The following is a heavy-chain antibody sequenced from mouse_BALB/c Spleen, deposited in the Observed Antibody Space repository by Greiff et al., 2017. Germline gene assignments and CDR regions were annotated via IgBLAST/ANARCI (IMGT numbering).Heavy chain of an antibody. V-gene: IGHV1-69*01. Sequence: VQLQQPGAELVMPGASVKMSCKASGYTFTDYWMHWVKQRPGQGLEWIGAIDTSDSYTSYNQKFKGKATLTVDESSSTAYMQLSSLTSEDSAVYYCARSDYGYRYFDVWGAGTTVTVSS. D-gene: IGHD1-2*01. CDR1: GYTFTDYW. CDR3: ARSDYGYRYFDV. J-gene: IGHJ1*01. CDR2: IDTSDSYT.